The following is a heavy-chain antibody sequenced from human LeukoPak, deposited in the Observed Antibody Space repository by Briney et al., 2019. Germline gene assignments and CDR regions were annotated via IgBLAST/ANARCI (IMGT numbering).Heavy chain of an antibody. D-gene: IGHD3-3*01. CDR1: GFTFSSYA. Sequence: GGSLRLSCAASGFTFSSYAMSWVRQAPGKGLEWVSAISGSGGSTYYADSVKGRFTNSRDNSKNTLYLQMNSLRAEDTAVYYCAKDGPRGTIFGVVIGPRYMDVWGKGTTVTVSS. V-gene: IGHV3-23*01. CDR3: AKDGPRGTIFGVVIGPRYMDV. J-gene: IGHJ6*03. CDR2: ISGSGGST.